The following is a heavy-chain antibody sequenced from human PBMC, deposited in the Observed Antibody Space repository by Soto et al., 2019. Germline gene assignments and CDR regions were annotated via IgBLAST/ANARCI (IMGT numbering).Heavy chain of an antibody. D-gene: IGHD3-22*01. CDR1: GFTFSSYG. Sequence: PGGSLRLSCAASGFTFSSYGMHWVRQAPGKGLEWVAVIWYDGSNKYYADSVKGRFTISRDNSKNTLYLQMNSLRAEDTAVYYCAREMALSGYYDHWGQGTLVTVSS. V-gene: IGHV3-33*01. CDR3: AREMALSGYYDH. J-gene: IGHJ4*02. CDR2: IWYDGSNK.